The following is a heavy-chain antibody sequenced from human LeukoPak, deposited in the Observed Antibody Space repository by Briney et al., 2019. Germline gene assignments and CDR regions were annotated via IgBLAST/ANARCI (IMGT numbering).Heavy chain of an antibody. Sequence: GASVKVSCKASGYTFTSYYMHWVRQAPGQGLEWMGIINPSGGSTSYAQKFQGRVTMTRDMSTSTVYMELSSLRSEDTAVYYCARVTTVTTSPYYYYYYMDVWGKGTTVTVSS. CDR2: INPSGGST. V-gene: IGHV1-46*01. CDR3: ARVTTVTTSPYYYYYYMDV. J-gene: IGHJ6*03. CDR1: GYTFTSYY. D-gene: IGHD4-17*01.